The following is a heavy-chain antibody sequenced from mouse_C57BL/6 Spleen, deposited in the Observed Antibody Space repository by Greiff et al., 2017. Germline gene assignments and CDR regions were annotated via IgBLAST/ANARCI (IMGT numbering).Heavy chain of an antibody. Sequence: QVQLQQPGAELVRPGSSVKLSCKASGYTFTSYWMHWVKQRPIQGLEWIGNIDPSDSETHYNQKFKDKATLTVDKSSSTAYMQLSSLTSEDSAVYYCSRKGSGYGYFDVWGTGTTVTVSS. CDR3: SRKGSGYGYFDV. J-gene: IGHJ1*03. CDR1: GYTFTSYW. CDR2: IDPSDSET. V-gene: IGHV1-52*01. D-gene: IGHD3-2*02.